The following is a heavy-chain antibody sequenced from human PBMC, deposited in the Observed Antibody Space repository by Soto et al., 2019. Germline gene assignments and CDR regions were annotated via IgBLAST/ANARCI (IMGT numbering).Heavy chain of an antibody. V-gene: IGHV3-33*01. CDR3: ARDLRYFPRGYFDY. CDR1: GFTFSSYG. D-gene: IGHD3-9*01. J-gene: IGHJ4*02. Sequence: QVQLVESGGGVVQPGRSLRLSCAASGFTFSSYGMHWVRQAPGKGLEWVAVIWYDGSNKYYADSVKGRFTISRDNSKNTLYLQMNSLRAEDTAVYYCARDLRYFPRGYFDYWGQGTLVTVSS. CDR2: IWYDGSNK.